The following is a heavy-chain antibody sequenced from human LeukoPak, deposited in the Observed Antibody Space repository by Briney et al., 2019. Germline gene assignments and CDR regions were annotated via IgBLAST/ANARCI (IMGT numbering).Heavy chain of an antibody. D-gene: IGHD3-10*01. CDR2: IYYSGST. V-gene: IGHV4-59*01. CDR1: GGSLSTYY. Sequence: SSETLSLTCTVSGGSLSTYYWSWIRQPPGKGLEWIGYIYYSGSTNYNPSLKSRVTISVDTSKNQFSLKLSSVTAADTAVYYCVRDPGGYYGSGVWWYFDLWGRGTLVTVSS. CDR3: VRDPGGYYGSGVWWYFDL. J-gene: IGHJ2*01.